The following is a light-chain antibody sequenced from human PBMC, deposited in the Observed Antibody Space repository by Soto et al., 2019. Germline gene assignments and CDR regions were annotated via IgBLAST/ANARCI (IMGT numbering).Light chain of an antibody. CDR2: AVS. Sequence: DIQMTQSPSSLSASVGDRVTITCRASHSISSYLNWYQQKPGKAPKLLIYAVSTLQGGVPPRFSGSGSGTDFTLTISSLQPEDFAVYYCQHYDKSPPITFGGGTKVEIK. CDR1: HSISSY. CDR3: QHYDKSPPIT. J-gene: IGKJ4*01. V-gene: IGKV1-39*01.